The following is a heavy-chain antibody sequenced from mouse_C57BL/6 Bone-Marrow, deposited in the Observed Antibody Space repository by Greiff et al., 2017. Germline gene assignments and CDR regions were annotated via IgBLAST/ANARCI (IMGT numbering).Heavy chain of an antibody. Sequence: VQLQQSGPVLVKPGASVKMSCKASGYTFTDYYMNWVKQSHGKSLEWIGVINPYNGGTSYNQKFKGKATLTVDKSSSTAYMELNSLTSEDSAVYYCARWGVRGGYYGDYWGQGTTLTVSS. V-gene: IGHV1-19*01. CDR3: ARWGVRGGYYGDY. J-gene: IGHJ2*01. CDR1: GYTFTDYY. CDR2: INPYNGGT. D-gene: IGHD5-1*01.